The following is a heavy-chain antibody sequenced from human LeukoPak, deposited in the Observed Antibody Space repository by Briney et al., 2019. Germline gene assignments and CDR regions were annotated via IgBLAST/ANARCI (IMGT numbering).Heavy chain of an antibody. CDR2: INHSGST. V-gene: IGHV4-34*01. CDR3: ARPRRVYCSSTSCYKGNWFDP. D-gene: IGHD2-2*02. Sequence: SETLSLTCAVYGGSFSGYYWSWIRQPPGKGLEWIGEINHSGSTNYNPSLKSRVTISVDTSKNQFSLKLSSVTAADTAVYYCARPRRVYCSSTSCYKGNWFDPWGQGTLVTVSS. J-gene: IGHJ5*02. CDR1: GGSFSGYY.